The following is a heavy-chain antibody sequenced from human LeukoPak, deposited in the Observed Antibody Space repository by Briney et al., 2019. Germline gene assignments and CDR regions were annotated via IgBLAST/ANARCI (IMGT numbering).Heavy chain of an antibody. V-gene: IGHV3-21*01. CDR1: GFIFSTYR. D-gene: IGHD7-27*01. CDR2: ISSRSSYI. CDR3: ARHQPGTYTMSST. J-gene: IGHJ5*02. Sequence: PGGALRLSCAACGFIFSTYRMHWVRQAAGEGLEWVSSISSRSSYIYYGDSVKGRFTTSRDKSRNTLLLEMNSLRPDDTAVYYCARHQPGTYTMSSTWGQGTLVTVSS.